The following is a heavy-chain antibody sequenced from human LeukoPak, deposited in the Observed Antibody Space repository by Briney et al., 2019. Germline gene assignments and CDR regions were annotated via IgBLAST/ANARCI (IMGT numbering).Heavy chain of an antibody. J-gene: IGHJ5*02. Sequence: PGGSLRLSCAASGFTFSSYSMNWVRQPPGKGLEWIGEINHSGSTNYNPSLKSRVTISVDTSKNQFSLKLSSVTAADTAVYYCARGGIAAAGTWGQGTLVTVSS. CDR2: INHSGST. CDR3: ARGGIAAAGT. D-gene: IGHD6-13*01. V-gene: IGHV4-34*01. CDR1: GFTFSSYS.